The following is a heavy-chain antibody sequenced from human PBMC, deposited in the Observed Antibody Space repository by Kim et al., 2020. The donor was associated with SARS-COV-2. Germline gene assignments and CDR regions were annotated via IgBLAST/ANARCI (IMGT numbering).Heavy chain of an antibody. Sequence: SETLSLTCTVSGGSISSYYWSWIRQPPGKGLEWIGYIYYSGSTNYNPSLKSRVTISVDTSKNQFSLKLSSVTAADTAVYYCASGESGYDYYYWGQGTLVT. V-gene: IGHV4-59*08. CDR1: GGSISSYY. D-gene: IGHD5-12*01. CDR3: ASGESGYDYYY. CDR2: IYYSGST. J-gene: IGHJ4*02.